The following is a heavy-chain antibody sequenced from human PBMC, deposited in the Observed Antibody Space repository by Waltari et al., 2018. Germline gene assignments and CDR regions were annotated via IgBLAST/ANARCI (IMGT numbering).Heavy chain of an antibody. CDR3: TTGSV. Sequence: EVQLVESGGGLVKPGGSLRLSCAASGFTFSNAWMNWVRQAPGKGLEWVGRIKSNTDGGTTDYAAPVKGRFTISRDDSKNTLYLQMNSLKTEDTAVYYCTTGSVWGQGTLVTVSS. V-gene: IGHV3-15*07. CDR1: GFTFSNAW. D-gene: IGHD6-25*01. J-gene: IGHJ4*02. CDR2: IKSNTDGGTT.